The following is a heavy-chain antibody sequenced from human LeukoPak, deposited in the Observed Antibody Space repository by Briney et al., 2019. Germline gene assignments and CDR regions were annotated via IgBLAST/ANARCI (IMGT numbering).Heavy chain of an antibody. CDR3: ARVAGVAAAGTPPHFDY. Sequence: PGGSLRLSCAASGFTFSSYWMSWVRQAPGKGLEWVANIKQDGSEKYYVDSVKGRFTISRDNAKNSLYLQMNSLRAEDTAVYYCARVAGVAAAGTPPHFDYWGQGALVTVSS. CDR2: IKQDGSEK. D-gene: IGHD6-13*01. V-gene: IGHV3-7*04. CDR1: GFTFSSYW. J-gene: IGHJ4*02.